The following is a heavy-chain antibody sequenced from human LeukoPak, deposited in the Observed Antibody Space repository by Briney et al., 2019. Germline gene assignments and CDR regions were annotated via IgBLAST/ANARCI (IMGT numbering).Heavy chain of an antibody. CDR2: MNPNSDNT. CDR1: GYTFTSYD. J-gene: IGHJ4*02. CDR3: ARGYIAAAGRFSVY. D-gene: IGHD6-13*01. V-gene: IGHV1-8*01. Sequence: ASVRVSCKASGYTFTSYDINWVRQATGHGLEWMGWMNPNSDNTGYAQKFQGRVTMTRNTSISTAYMELSSLRSEDTAVYYCARGYIAAAGRFSVYWGQGTLVTVSS.